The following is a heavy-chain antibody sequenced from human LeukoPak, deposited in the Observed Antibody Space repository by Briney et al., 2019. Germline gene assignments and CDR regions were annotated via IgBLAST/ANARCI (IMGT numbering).Heavy chain of an antibody. J-gene: IGHJ5*02. CDR3: AGGIPFDP. CDR1: VGSFSGYY. CDR2: INHSGST. Sequence: SEALSLTSAVYVGSFSGYYWSWIRQPPGKGLEGMGEINHSGSTNYNTSLKSRVTISVDTSKNQFSLKLNSVTAEDTAVYYCAGGIPFDPWGQGSMVSVS. D-gene: IGHD2-21*01. V-gene: IGHV4-34*01.